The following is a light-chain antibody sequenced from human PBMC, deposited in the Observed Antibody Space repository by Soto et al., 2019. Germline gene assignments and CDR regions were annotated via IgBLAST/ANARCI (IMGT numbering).Light chain of an antibody. V-gene: IGLV4-60*02. CDR3: ETWDSNTHTV. CDR2: LEGSGSY. CDR1: SRHSSYI. Sequence: QSVLTKSSSASASLGSSVKLTCTLSSRHSSYIIAWHQQQPGKAPRYLMKLEGSGSYNKGSGVPDRFSGSSSGADRYLTISNLQFEDEADYYCETWDSNTHTVFGGGTKLTVL. J-gene: IGLJ3*02.